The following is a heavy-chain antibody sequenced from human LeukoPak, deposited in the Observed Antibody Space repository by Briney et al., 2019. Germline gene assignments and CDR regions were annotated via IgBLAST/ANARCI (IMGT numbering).Heavy chain of an antibody. V-gene: IGHV3-30*04. Sequence: GGSLRLSCAASGFTFSSYAMHWVRQAPGKGLEWVAVISYDGSNKYYADSVKGRFTISRDNSKNTLYLQMNSLRAEDTAVYYCAKDGYYGSEIKFDYWGQGTLATVSS. J-gene: IGHJ4*02. D-gene: IGHD3-10*01. CDR3: AKDGYYGSEIKFDY. CDR1: GFTFSSYA. CDR2: ISYDGSNK.